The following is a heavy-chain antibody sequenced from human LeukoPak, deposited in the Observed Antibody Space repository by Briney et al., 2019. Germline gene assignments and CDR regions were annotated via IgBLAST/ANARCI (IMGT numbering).Heavy chain of an antibody. Sequence: ASETLSLTCTVSGGSISSSSYYWGWIRQPPGKVLEWIGSIYYSGSTYYNPSRKSRVTISVDTSKNQFSLKLSSVTAADTAVYYCARISVGAAGNNWFDPWGQGTLVTVSS. D-gene: IGHD6-13*01. CDR1: GGSISSSSYY. CDR3: ARISVGAAGNNWFDP. V-gene: IGHV4-39*01. CDR2: IYYSGST. J-gene: IGHJ5*02.